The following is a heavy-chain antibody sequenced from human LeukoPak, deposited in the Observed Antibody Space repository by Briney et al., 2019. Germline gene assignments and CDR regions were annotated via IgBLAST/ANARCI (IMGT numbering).Heavy chain of an antibody. CDR3: ARDPRGYCSGGSCYGIDY. D-gene: IGHD2-15*01. J-gene: IGHJ4*02. CDR1: GFTFSTYV. Sequence: GGSLRLSCAASGFTFSTYVMSWVRQAPGKGLECVSSISSSGEYTTYADSVKGRFTISRDNSKNTLYLQMNSLRAEDTAVYYCARDPRGYCSGGSCYGIDYWGQGTLVTVSS. CDR2: ISSSGEYT. V-gene: IGHV3-23*01.